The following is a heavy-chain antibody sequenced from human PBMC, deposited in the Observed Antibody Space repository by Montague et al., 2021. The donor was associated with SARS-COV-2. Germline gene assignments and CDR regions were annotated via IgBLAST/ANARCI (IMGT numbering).Heavy chain of an antibody. V-gene: IGHV3-30-3*01. CDR1: GFTFRSYA. CDR2: ISYDGSNK. Sequence: SLSLSCAASGFTFRSYAMHWVRQAPGKGLEWVAVISYDGSNKYYADSVKGRFTISRDNSKNTLYLQINSLRAEDTAVYNCARDRSGYYDILTGYFGAFDIWGQGTMVTVSS. CDR3: ARDRSGYYDILTGYFGAFDI. J-gene: IGHJ3*02. D-gene: IGHD3-9*01.